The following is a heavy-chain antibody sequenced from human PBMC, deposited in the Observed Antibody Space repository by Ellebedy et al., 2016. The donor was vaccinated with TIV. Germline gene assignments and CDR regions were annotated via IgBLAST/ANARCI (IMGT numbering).Heavy chain of an antibody. CDR3: ARGQTDYDFWSGYCNG. V-gene: IGHV3-74*01. CDR2: INSDGNST. J-gene: IGHJ4*02. CDR1: GFTFSRHW. D-gene: IGHD3-3*01. Sequence: GGSLRLSCAASGFTFSRHWMHWVRQAPGKGLVWVSRINSDGNSTTYADSVKGRFTISRDNAKNTLYLQMNSLRAEDTAVYYCARGQTDYDFWSGYCNGWGQGTLVTVSS.